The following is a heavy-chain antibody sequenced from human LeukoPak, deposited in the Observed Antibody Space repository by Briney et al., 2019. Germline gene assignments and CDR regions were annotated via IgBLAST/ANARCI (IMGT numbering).Heavy chain of an antibody. CDR2: IYTSGST. J-gene: IGHJ4*02. Sequence: SETLSLTCTVSGGSISSSSYYWGWIRQPPGKGLEWIGRIYTSGSTNYNPSLKSRVTMSVDTSKNQFSLKLSSVTAADTAVYYCARVGRWFGELLFDYWGQGTLVTVSS. V-gene: IGHV4-39*07. CDR3: ARVGRWFGELLFDY. CDR1: GGSISSSSYY. D-gene: IGHD3-10*01.